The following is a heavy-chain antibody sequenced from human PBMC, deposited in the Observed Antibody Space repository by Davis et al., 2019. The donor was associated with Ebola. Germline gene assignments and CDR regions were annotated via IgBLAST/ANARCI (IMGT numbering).Heavy chain of an antibody. Sequence: MPSETLSLTCTVSNGYVGSYYWSWIRQSPGKGLEWIGYIYYIGKTNYNPSLESRVTISVDTSKNQFSLRLNSVTAADTAVYYCASLPYYYGMDVWGQGTTVTVSS. CDR1: NGYVGSYY. V-gene: IGHV4-59*08. CDR2: IYYIGKT. CDR3: ASLPYYYGMDV. J-gene: IGHJ6*02.